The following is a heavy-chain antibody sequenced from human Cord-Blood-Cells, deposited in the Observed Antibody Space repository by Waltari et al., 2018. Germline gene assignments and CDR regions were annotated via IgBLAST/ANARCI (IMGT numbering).Heavy chain of an antibody. CDR2: IWYDGSNK. J-gene: IGHJ6*03. CDR3: ARGPNYDFWSGYYPYYYYYMDV. D-gene: IGHD3-3*01. CDR1: GFTFSSYG. V-gene: IGHV3-33*01. Sequence: QVQLVESGGGVVQPGRSLRLSCAASGFTFSSYGMHWVRQAPGTGLEWVAVIWYDGSNKYYADSVKGRFTISRDNSKNTLYLQMNSLRAEDTAVYYCARGPNYDFWSGYYPYYYYYMDVWGKGTTVTVSS.